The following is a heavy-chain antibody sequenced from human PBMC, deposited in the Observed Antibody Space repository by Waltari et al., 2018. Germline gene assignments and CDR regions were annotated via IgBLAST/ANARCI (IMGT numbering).Heavy chain of an antibody. CDR2: INPNXGXX. Sequence: QVQXVQSGAEVKKPGASVXVSXXXSGYSFTDYYINWVRQAPGQGLEWMGWINPNXGXXNYAQKFQGRVTMTRDTSISTAYMELSRLXXDDTAMYXXARALPPXXYDFWSGSSYFQXXXXGALVTVSS. CDR1: GYSFTDYY. CDR3: ARALPPXXYDFWSGSSYFQX. J-gene: IGHJ4*02. D-gene: IGHD3-3*01. V-gene: IGHV1-2*02.